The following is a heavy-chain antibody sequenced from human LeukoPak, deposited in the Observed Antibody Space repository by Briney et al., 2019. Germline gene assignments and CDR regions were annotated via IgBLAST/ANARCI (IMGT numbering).Heavy chain of an antibody. J-gene: IGHJ4*02. CDR1: GFSFGSFW. Sequence: PGGSLRLSCAASGFSFGSFWMTRIRQAPGKGLEWVGHINEDGSQTNYIDSVTGRFTISRDNTKDSLYLQMNSLRAEDTAVYFCARDVGYFHFDSWGQGILVTVSS. CDR3: ARDVGYFHFDS. D-gene: IGHD1-1*01. V-gene: IGHV3-7*01. CDR2: INEDGSQT.